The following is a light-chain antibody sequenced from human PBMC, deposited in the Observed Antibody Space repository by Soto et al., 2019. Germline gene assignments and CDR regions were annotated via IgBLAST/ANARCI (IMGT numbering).Light chain of an antibody. Sequence: IVLKLSPGTLSLSPGERATLSCRTSQSVSSSFLAWYQHKPGQAPRLLIFGASNRAAGIPDRFSGSRSGTDFTLTIDRLEPKDFAVYYCQLYGSSSITFG. CDR2: GAS. CDR1: QSVSSSF. CDR3: QLYGSSSIT. J-gene: IGKJ2*01. V-gene: IGKV3-20*01.